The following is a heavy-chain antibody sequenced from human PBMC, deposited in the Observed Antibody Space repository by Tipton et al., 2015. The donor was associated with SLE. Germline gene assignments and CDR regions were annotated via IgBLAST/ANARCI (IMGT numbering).Heavy chain of an antibody. Sequence: TLSLTCTVSGGSISSYYWRWIRQPPGKGLEWIGYIYYSGSTNYNPSLKSRVTISVDTSKNQFSLKLSSVTAADTAVYYCARGGVGADWYFDLWGRGTLVTVSS. J-gene: IGHJ2*01. CDR3: ARGGVGADWYFDL. CDR1: GGSISSYY. D-gene: IGHD1-26*01. V-gene: IGHV4-59*01. CDR2: IYYSGST.